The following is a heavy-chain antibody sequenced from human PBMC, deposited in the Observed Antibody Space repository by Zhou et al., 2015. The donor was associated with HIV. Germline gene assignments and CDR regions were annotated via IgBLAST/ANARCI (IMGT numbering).Heavy chain of an antibody. CDR1: GGTFSSYA. CDR3: AREPVTRPVVVTATPGHGGMDV. D-gene: IGHD2-21*02. Sequence: QVQLVQSGAEVKKPGSSVKVSCKASGGTFSSYAISWVRQAPGQGLEWMGGIIPIFGTANYAQKFQGRVTITADESTSTAYMELSSLRSEDTAVYYCAREPVTRPVVVTATPGHGGMDVVGPRDPRVTVSS. CDR2: IIPIFGTA. J-gene: IGHJ6*02. V-gene: IGHV1-69*01.